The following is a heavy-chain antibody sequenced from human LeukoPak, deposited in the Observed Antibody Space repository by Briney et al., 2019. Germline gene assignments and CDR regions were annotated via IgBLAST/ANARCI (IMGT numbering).Heavy chain of an antibody. D-gene: IGHD4-11*01. CDR1: GFTVSSNY. CDR3: ASSDDYNTYWYYLNF. J-gene: IGHJ4*02. Sequence: GESLKISCTASGFTVSSNYMVWVRRAPGKGLEWVSIIYSAGSTYHADSVKGRFTISRDNSKNTLYLQMNRLRVEDAAVYYCASSDDYNTYWYYLNFWGQGTLVTVSS. CDR2: IYSAGST. V-gene: IGHV3-53*01.